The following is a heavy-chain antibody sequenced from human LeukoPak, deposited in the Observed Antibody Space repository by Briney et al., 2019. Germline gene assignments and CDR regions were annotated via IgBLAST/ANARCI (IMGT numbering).Heavy chain of an antibody. CDR2: ISSSSSYI. J-gene: IGHJ3*02. D-gene: IGHD1-26*01. CDR1: GFTFSSYS. Sequence: GGSQRLSCAASGFTFSSYSMNWVRQAPGKGLEWVSSISSSSSYIHSADSVRGRFTISRDNAKNSLFLQMNSLRAEDTAVYYCARDEWGDAFDIWGQGTMVTVFS. CDR3: ARDEWGDAFDI. V-gene: IGHV3-21*01.